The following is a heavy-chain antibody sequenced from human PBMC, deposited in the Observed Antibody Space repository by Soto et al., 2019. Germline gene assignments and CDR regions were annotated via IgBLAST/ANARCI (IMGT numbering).Heavy chain of an antibody. CDR1: GGSISTSNYY. CDR3: ARDYGGNSLRAFDI. V-gene: IGHV4-39*01. D-gene: IGHD4-17*01. J-gene: IGHJ3*02. CDR2: IYYSGTT. Sequence: SETLSLTCTVSGGSISTSNYYWGWVRQPPGKGLDWIGNIYYSGTTYYNPSLKSRVTISVDTSKNQFSLKLNSVTAADTAVYYCARDYGGNSLRAFDIWGQGTMVT.